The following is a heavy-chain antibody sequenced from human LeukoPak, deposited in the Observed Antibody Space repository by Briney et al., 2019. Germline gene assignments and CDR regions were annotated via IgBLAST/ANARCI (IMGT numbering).Heavy chain of an antibody. D-gene: IGHD3-22*01. CDR1: GGSVSSGSYY. J-gene: IGHJ3*02. V-gene: IGHV4-31*03. CDR2: IYYSGST. CDR3: ARDYYDSSGYYYDI. Sequence: SETLSLTCTVSGGSVSSGSYYWSWIRQHPGKGLEWIGYIYYSGSTYYNPSLKSRVTISVDTSKNQFSLKLSSVTAADTAVYYCARDYYDSSGYYYDIWGQGTMVTVSS.